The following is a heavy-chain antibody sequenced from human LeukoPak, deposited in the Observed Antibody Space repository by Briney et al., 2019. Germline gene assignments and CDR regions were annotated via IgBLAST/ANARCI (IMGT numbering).Heavy chain of an antibody. J-gene: IGHJ5*02. D-gene: IGHD1-1*01. Sequence: GGSLRLSCAAPGCSFSSNWMGWVRQALGKGLEWVAHIKRDGSQKYYLDSVKGRFTISRDNAKNSLYLQMNSLRVEETAVYYCARLGLEVGGPNWFDPWGQGTLVTVSS. V-gene: IGHV3-7*01. CDR1: GCSFSSNW. CDR2: IKRDGSQK. CDR3: ARLGLEVGGPNWFDP.